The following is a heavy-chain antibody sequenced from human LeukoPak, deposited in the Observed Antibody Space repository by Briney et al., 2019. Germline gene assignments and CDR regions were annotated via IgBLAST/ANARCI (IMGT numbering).Heavy chain of an antibody. CDR3: ANRAYDSSGYYFDY. CDR2: ISGSGGST. V-gene: IGHV3-23*01. D-gene: IGHD3-22*01. J-gene: IGHJ4*02. Sequence: QPGGSLRLSCAASGFTFRSYAMSWVRQAPGKGLEWVSAISGSGGSTYYADSVKGRFTISRDNSKNTLYLQMNSLRAEDTAVYYCANRAYDSSGYYFDYWGQGTLVTVSS. CDR1: GFTFRSYA.